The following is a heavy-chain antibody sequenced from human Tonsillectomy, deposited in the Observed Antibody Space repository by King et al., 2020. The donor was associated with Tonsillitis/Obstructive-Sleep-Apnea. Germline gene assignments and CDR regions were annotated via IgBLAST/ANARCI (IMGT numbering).Heavy chain of an antibody. V-gene: IGHV3-72*01. J-gene: IGHJ5*02. CDR1: GFTLSDHY. Sequence: QLVQSGGGLVQPGGSLRLSCAASGFTLSDHYMDWVRQAPGMGLEWVGRTRNKANSYTTEYSASVKGRFTISRDDSKNSLYLQMNSLKTEDAAVYYCARGVGKEGPWGQGTLVTVSS. D-gene: IGHD1-26*01. CDR3: ARGVGKEGP. CDR2: TRNKANSYTT.